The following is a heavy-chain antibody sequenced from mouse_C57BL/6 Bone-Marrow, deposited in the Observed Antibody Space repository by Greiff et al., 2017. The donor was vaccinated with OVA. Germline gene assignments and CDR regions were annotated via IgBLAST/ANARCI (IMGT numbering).Heavy chain of an antibody. D-gene: IGHD1-1*01. Sequence: LVEPGASVKISCKASGYSFTDYNMNWVKQSNGKSLEWIGVINPNYGTTSYNQKFKGKATLTVDQSSSTAYMQLNSLTSEDSAVYYCARIDGSSYDAMDYWGQGTSVTVSS. CDR2: INPNYGTT. J-gene: IGHJ4*01. V-gene: IGHV1-39*01. CDR3: ARIDGSSYDAMDY. CDR1: GYSFTDYN.